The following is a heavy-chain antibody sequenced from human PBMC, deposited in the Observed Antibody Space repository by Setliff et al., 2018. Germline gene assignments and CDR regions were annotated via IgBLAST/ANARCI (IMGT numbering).Heavy chain of an antibody. CDR2: IIPVIDTT. V-gene: IGHV1-69*11. CDR3: ARGRDGYTSNAFEF. J-gene: IGHJ3*01. D-gene: IGHD5-12*01. CDR1: GYSFTSHY. Sequence: ASVKVSCKTSGYSFTSHYVHWVRQAPGQGLEWMGRIIPVIDTTNYAETFQGRVTITADESTRTVYMELSSLRSEDTAIYYCARGRDGYTSNAFEFWGQGTMVTVSS.